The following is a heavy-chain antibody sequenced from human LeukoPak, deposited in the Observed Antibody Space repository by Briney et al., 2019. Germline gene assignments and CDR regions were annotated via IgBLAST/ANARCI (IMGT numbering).Heavy chain of an antibody. CDR2: IYSGGST. CDR1: GFTFSDYY. D-gene: IGHD2-21*02. J-gene: IGHJ4*02. Sequence: PGGSLRLSCVASGFTFSDYYMSWVRQAPGKGLEWVSVIYSGGSTYYADSVKGRFTISRDNSKNTLYLQMNSLRAEDTAVYYCARGDSVVTAAYWGQGTLVTVSS. CDR3: ARGDSVVTAAY. V-gene: IGHV3-53*01.